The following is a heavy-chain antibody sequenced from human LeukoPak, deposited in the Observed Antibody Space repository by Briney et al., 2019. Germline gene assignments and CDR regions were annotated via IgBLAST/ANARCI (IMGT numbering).Heavy chain of an antibody. D-gene: IGHD3-22*01. J-gene: IGHJ4*02. CDR2: IWYDGSER. Sequence: GGSLRLSCAASGFTFSSFGMHWVRQAPGKGLEWVAVIWYDGSERFYADSVKGRFTISRDNSKNTLYLQMNSLRAEDTAVYYCARTSRRYYDSSGSVGGYWGQGTLVTVSS. CDR3: ARTSRRYYDSSGSVGGY. CDR1: GFTFSSFG. V-gene: IGHV3-33*01.